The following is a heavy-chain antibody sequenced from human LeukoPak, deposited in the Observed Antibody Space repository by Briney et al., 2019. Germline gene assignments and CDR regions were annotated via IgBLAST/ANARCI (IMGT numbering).Heavy chain of an antibody. V-gene: IGHV4-34*01. J-gene: IGHJ4*02. Sequence: SETLSLTCAVYGGSFSGYYWSWIRQPPGKGLEWIGEVNHSGGTNYNPYLKSRVTISVDTSKNQFSLKLSSVTAADTAVYYCARGSGPYCSSTSCPYNYWGQGTLVTVSS. CDR1: GGSFSGYY. CDR2: VNHSGGT. CDR3: ARGSGPYCSSTSCPYNY. D-gene: IGHD2-2*01.